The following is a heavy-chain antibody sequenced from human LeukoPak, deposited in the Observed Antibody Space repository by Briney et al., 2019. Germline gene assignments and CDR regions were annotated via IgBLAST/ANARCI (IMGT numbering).Heavy chain of an antibody. CDR1: GFTFSSFA. V-gene: IGHV3-23*01. D-gene: IGHD2-2*02. CDR3: AKTAGRDCSSTSCYSDY. CDR2: ISGSGGST. Sequence: GGSLTLSCAASGFTFSSFARSWVRQAPGKGLEWVSAISGSGGSTFFADSVKGRFAISRDNSKNTLYLQMNSLRAEDTAVYYCAKTAGRDCSSTSCYSDYWGQGTLVTVSS. J-gene: IGHJ4*02.